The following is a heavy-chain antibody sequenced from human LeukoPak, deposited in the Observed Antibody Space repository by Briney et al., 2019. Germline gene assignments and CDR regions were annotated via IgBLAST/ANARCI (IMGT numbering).Heavy chain of an antibody. CDR2: ITSGGGSI. D-gene: IGHD1-26*01. Sequence: GGSLRLSCTASGFTFSDYSLSWIRQSPGKGLEWISYITSGGGSIFYADFVEGRFTISRDDSKSIAYLQMNSLKTEDTAVYYCSRVPAGEWELPLPFDYWGQGTLVTVSS. CDR1: GFTFSDYS. V-gene: IGHV3-11*01. CDR3: SRVPAGEWELPLPFDY. J-gene: IGHJ4*02.